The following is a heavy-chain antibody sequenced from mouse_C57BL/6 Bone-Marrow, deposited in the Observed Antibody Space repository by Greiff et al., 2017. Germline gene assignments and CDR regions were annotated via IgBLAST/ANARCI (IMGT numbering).Heavy chain of an antibody. Sequence: VQLQQPGAELVRPGSSVKLSCKASGYTFTSYWMPWVKQRPIQGLEWIGNIDPYDSETHYNQKFKDKATLTVDKSSSTAYMQLSSLTSEDSAVDYCARETAQATFDYWGQGTTLTVAS. CDR1: GYTFTSYW. CDR2: IDPYDSET. CDR3: ARETAQATFDY. D-gene: IGHD3-2*02. V-gene: IGHV1-52*01. J-gene: IGHJ2*01.